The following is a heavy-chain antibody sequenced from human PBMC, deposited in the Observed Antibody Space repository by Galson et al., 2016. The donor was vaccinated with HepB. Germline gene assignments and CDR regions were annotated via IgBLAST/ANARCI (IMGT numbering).Heavy chain of an antibody. CDR2: ISYSGST. V-gene: IGHV4-59*02. D-gene: IGHD4-17*01. CDR1: GGSVSSYF. CDR3: ASRYGDYDHYFDY. J-gene: IGHJ4*02. Sequence: SETLSLTCTVSGGSVSSYFWSWIRQSPGKGLEWIAYISYSGSTIYNPSLKSRVIISLDTSKNQFSLKLSSVTAADTAVYYCASRYGDYDHYFDYWGQVSLATVSS.